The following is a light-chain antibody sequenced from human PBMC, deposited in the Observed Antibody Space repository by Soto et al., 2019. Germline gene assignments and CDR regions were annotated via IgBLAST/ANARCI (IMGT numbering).Light chain of an antibody. CDR2: AAS. CDR3: QQRSNWPGA. CDR1: QSVGSS. V-gene: IGKV3-11*01. Sequence: ETLLTQSPATLSLSPGEGATLSCRASQSVGSSLAWYQQKPGQAPRLLIYAASIRATGIPARFSGSGSGTDFTLTISSLEPEDFAIYYCQQRSNWPGAFGQGTKLEMK. J-gene: IGKJ2*01.